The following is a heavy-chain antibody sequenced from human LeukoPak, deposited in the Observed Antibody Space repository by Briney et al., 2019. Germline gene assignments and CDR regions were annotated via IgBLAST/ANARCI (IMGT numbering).Heavy chain of an antibody. Sequence: ASVTVSCKASGYTFTGYYMHWVRQAPGQGLEWMGWINPNSGGTNYAQKCQGRVTMTRDTSISTAYMELSRLRSDDTAVYYCASQTGPGSLYYYYYMDVWGKGSTVTVSS. V-gene: IGHV1-2*02. CDR3: ASQTGPGSLYYYYYMDV. J-gene: IGHJ6*03. D-gene: IGHD7-27*01. CDR1: GYTFTGYY. CDR2: INPNSGGT.